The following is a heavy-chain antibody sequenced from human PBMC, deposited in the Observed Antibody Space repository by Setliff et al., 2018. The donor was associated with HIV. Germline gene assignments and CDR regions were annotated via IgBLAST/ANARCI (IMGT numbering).Heavy chain of an antibody. CDR3: ARDPAPSSSASYFQH. CDR1: GYTFTSYY. D-gene: IGHD6-6*01. J-gene: IGHJ1*01. Sequence: ASVKVSCKASGYTFTSYYMHWVRQAPGQGLEWMGIINPSSGSTTYAQKFQGRVTMTRDTSTSTVYMELSSLRSEDTAVYYCARDPAPSSSASYFQHWGQGTPVTASS. CDR2: INPSSGST. V-gene: IGHV1-46*01.